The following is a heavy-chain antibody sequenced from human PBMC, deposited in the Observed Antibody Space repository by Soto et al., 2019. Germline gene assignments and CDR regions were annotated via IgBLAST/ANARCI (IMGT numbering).Heavy chain of an antibody. CDR3: ARGRNNWNWNYYYGMDV. J-gene: IGHJ6*02. Sequence: ALETHPHTSTVDGGCCIGYYWSWIRQPTGKGLEWIGEINHSGSTNYNPSLKSRVTISVDTSKNQFSLKLSSVTAADTAVYYCARGRNNWNWNYYYGMDVWGQGTTVTVSS. CDR1: GGCCIGYY. CDR2: INHSGST. D-gene: IGHD1-7*01. V-gene: IGHV4-34*01.